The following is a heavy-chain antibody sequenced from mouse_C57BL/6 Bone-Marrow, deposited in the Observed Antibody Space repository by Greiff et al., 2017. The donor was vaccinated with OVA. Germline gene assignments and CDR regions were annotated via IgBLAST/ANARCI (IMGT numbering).Heavy chain of an antibody. Sequence: EVQGVESGGGLVQPGGSLKLSCAASGFTFSDYYMYWVRQTPEKRLEWVAYISNGGGSTYYPDTVKGRFTISRDNAKNTLYLQMSRLKSEDTAMYYCASRGGDGNLADWGQGTLVTVSA. J-gene: IGHJ3*01. CDR3: ASRGGDGNLAD. V-gene: IGHV5-12*01. D-gene: IGHD2-1*01. CDR1: GFTFSDYY. CDR2: ISNGGGST.